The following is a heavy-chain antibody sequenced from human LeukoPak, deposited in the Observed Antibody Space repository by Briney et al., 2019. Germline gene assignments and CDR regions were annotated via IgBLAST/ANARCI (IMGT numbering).Heavy chain of an antibody. D-gene: IGHD6-13*01. CDR3: ARGTIAAAGYYYFDY. CDR1: GFTFSSYW. J-gene: IGHJ4*02. Sequence: GGSLRLSCAASGFTFSSYWMSWVRQDPGKGLEWVANIKQDGSERYYVDSVKGRFTISRDNAKNSLYLQMNSLRAEDTAVYYCARGTIAAAGYYYFDYWGQGTQVTVSS. V-gene: IGHV3-7*04. CDR2: IKQDGSER.